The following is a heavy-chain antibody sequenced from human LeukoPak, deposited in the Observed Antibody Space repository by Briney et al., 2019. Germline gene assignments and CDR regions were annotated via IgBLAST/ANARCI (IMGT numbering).Heavy chain of an antibody. D-gene: IGHD5-12*01. J-gene: IGHJ4*02. V-gene: IGHV3-15*01. CDR1: GFTFSNAW. CDR2: IKSKTDGGTT. CDR3: TTDPDSDEWLLDY. Sequence: GGSLRLSCAASGFTFSNAWMSWVRQAPGKGLEWVGRIKSKTDGGTTDYAAPVKGRFAISRDDSKNTLYLQMNSLKTEDTAVYYCTTDPDSDEWLLDYWGQGTLVTVSS.